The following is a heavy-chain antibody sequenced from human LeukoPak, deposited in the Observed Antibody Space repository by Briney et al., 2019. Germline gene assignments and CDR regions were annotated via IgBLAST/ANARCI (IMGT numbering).Heavy chain of an antibody. V-gene: IGHV4-34*01. CDR1: GGSFSGYY. D-gene: IGHD3-22*01. CDR3: ARDVLARYYYDSSGYYPYFDY. J-gene: IGHJ4*02. Sequence: SETLSLTCAVYGGSFSGYYWSWIRQPPGKGLEWIGEINHSGSTNYNPSLKSRVTISVDTSKNQFSLKLSSVTAADTAVYYCARDVLARYYYDSSGYYPYFDYWGQGTLVTVSS. CDR2: INHSGST.